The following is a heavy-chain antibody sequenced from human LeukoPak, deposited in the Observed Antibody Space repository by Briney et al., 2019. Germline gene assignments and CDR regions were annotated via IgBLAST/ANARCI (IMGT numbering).Heavy chain of an antibody. V-gene: IGHV3-23*01. CDR2: ISGSGGST. CDR1: GFTFSSYA. D-gene: IGHD2-15*01. CDR3: AKDKYLGYCSGGSCYFGGFDY. J-gene: IGHJ4*02. Sequence: GGSLRLSCAASGFTFSSYAMSWVRQAPGKGLEWVSAISGSGGSTYYVDSVKGRFTISRDDSKNTLYLQMNSLRAEDTAVYYCAKDKYLGYCSGGSCYFGGFDYWGQGTLVTVSS.